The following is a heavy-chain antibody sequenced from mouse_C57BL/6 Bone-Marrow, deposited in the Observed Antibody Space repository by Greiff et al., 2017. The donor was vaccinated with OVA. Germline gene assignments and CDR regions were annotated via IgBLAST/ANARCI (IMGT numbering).Heavy chain of an antibody. CDR2: IWRGGST. J-gene: IGHJ1*03. CDR3: AKGGTTVVATPLWYFDV. CDR1: GFSLTSYG. D-gene: IGHD1-1*01. Sequence: VQGVESGPGLVQPSQSLSITCTVSGFSLTSYGVHWVRQSPGKGLEWLGVIWRGGSTDYNAAFMSRLSITKDNSKSQVFFKMNSLQADDTAIYYCAKGGTTVVATPLWYFDVWGTGTTVTVSS. V-gene: IGHV2-5*01.